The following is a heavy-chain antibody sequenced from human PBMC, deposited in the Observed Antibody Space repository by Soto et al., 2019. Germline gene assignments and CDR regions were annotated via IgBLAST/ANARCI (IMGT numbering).Heavy chain of an antibody. D-gene: IGHD2-15*01. CDR3: ARAWDIVVGVAYRYYYGMGF. CDR2: IIPSFGTA. V-gene: IGHV1-69*01. CDR1: GGTCSSYA. J-gene: IGHJ6*02. Sequence: QVQLVQSGAEVKKPGSSVKVSCKASGGTCSSYAISWVRQAPGQGLEWMGGIIPSFGTANYAQKFQGRVTITVDEHTSTAHREVSSLRSEDTAVYDCARAWDIVVGVAYRYYYGMGFWGQGSSVTVSS.